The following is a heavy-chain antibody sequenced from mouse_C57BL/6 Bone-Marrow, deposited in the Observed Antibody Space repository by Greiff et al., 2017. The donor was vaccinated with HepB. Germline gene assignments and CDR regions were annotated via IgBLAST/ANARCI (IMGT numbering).Heavy chain of an antibody. CDR3: AREGTTVVEDRYFDV. Sequence: QVQLQQPGAELVRPGSSVKLSCKASGYTFTSYWMDWVKQRPGQGLEWIGNIYPSDSETHYNQKFKDKATLTVDKSSSTAYMQLSSLTSEDSAVYYCAREGTTVVEDRYFDVWGTGTTVTVSS. CDR2: IYPSDSET. V-gene: IGHV1-61*01. CDR1: GYTFTSYW. D-gene: IGHD1-1*01. J-gene: IGHJ1*03.